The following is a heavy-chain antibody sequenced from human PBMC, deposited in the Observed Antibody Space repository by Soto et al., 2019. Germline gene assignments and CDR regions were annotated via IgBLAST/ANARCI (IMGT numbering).Heavy chain of an antibody. CDR2: ISAYNGNT. D-gene: IGHD3-9*01. CDR1: GYTFTSYG. V-gene: IGHV1-18*01. J-gene: IGHJ4*02. CDR3: ASLRYFDWETLVY. Sequence: QVQLVQSGAEVKKPGASVKVSCKASGYTFTSYGISWVRQAPGQGLEWMGWISAYNGNTNYAQKLQGRVTMTTDTSTSTDYVELRSLRSDDTAVYYCASLRYFDWETLVYWGQGTLVTVSS.